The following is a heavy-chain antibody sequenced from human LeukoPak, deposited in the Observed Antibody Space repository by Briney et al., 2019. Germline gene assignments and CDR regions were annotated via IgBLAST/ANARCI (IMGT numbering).Heavy chain of an antibody. CDR2: ISSTSSNI. CDR1: GFTFSSYS. CDR3: ATDFLGVVAETGDY. D-gene: IGHD3-22*01. Sequence: GGSLRLSCAASGFTFSSYSMNWVRQAPGKGLEWVSSISSTSSNIYYADSVKGRFTISRDNAKKSLYLQMNSLRAEDTAVYYCATDFLGVVAETGDYWGQGTLVTVSS. V-gene: IGHV3-21*01. J-gene: IGHJ4*02.